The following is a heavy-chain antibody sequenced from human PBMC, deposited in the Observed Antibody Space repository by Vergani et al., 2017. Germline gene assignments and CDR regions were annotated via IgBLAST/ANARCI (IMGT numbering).Heavy chain of an antibody. V-gene: IGHV1-18*04. CDR3: ASSQMPTNDLDV. J-gene: IGHJ4*02. D-gene: IGHD5-24*01. Sequence: QAQLGQSDSEVKKPGASVTLSCKTSGYTFVNHPISWVRQAPGQGLEWMGWISPYNHKTLYSQKVEGRVTMTSDTSSSTVFLELRRLTRDDTAIYYCASSQMPTNDLDVWVRGTLLTV. CDR1: GYTFVNHP. CDR2: ISPYNHKT.